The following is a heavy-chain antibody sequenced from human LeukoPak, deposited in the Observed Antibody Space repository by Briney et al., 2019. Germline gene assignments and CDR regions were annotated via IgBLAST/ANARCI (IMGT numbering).Heavy chain of an antibody. J-gene: IGHJ4*02. D-gene: IGHD1-20*01. Sequence: PGGSLRLSCAASGFTFSSYAMSWVRQAPGKGLEWVSSISSSSSYIYYADSVKGRFTISRDNAKNSLYLQMNSLRAEDTAVYYCARGYITGTTAPAHWGQGTLVTVSS. CDR3: ARGYITGTTAPAH. CDR1: GFTFSSYA. V-gene: IGHV3-21*01. CDR2: ISSSSSYI.